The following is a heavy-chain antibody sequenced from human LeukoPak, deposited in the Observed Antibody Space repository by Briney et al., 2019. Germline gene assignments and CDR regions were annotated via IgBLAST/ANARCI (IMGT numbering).Heavy chain of an antibody. CDR2: IDYSGST. D-gene: IGHD6-6*01. J-gene: IGHJ4*02. CDR3: ARVRGIPGRGSSDFDY. CDR1: GGSINSRNSY. V-gene: IGHV4-39*01. Sequence: PSETLSLTCAVSGGSINSRNSYWGWIRQPPGKGLEWIGSIDYSGSTYYNPSLKSRVTIYIDTSKNQFSLKLSSATAADTAVYYCARVRGIPGRGSSDFDYWGQGTLVIASS.